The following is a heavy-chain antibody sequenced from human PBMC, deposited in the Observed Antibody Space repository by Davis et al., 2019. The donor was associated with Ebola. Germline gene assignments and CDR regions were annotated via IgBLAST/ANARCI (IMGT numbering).Heavy chain of an antibody. CDR2: INAGNGNT. V-gene: IGHV1-3*01. J-gene: IGHJ6*02. CDR3: VRDLGYCSGGSCYHYGMDV. CDR1: GYTFTSYG. D-gene: IGHD2-15*01. Sequence: AASVKVSCKASGYTFTSYGISWVRQAPGQGLEWMGWINAGNGNTKYSQKFQGRVTITRDTSASTAYMELSSLRSEDTAVYYCVRDLGYCSGGSCYHYGMDVWGQGTTVTVSS.